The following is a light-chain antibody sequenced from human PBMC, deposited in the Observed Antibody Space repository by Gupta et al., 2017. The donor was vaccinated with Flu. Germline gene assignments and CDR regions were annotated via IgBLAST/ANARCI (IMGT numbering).Light chain of an antibody. CDR3: QQYNNWPPG. V-gene: IGKV3-15*01. CDR2: GAS. Sequence: EMVLTQSPVTLSLSPGERATLSCRASQSVSSNLAWYQQKPGQAPRLLIYGASTRTTGIPARFSGSGSGTEFTLTISSLQSEDFAVYYCQQYNNWPPGFGPGTKVDIK. CDR1: QSVSSN. J-gene: IGKJ3*01.